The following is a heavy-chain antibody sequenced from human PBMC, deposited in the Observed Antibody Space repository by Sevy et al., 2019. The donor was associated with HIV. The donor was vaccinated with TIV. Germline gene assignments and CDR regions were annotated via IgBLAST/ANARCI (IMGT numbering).Heavy chain of an antibody. J-gene: IGHJ3*02. CDR1: GFAFSDYA. CDR3: ARFPPQRAFDI. V-gene: IGHV3-30-3*01. CDR2: VSYDGSNT. Sequence: GSLRLSCEAFGFAFSDYAMHWVRQVPGKGLEWLAVVSYDGSNTSYADSVKGRFTVSRDNSKNTLYLQMNSLRRVDTAVFYCARFPPQRAFDIWGQGTTVTVSS.